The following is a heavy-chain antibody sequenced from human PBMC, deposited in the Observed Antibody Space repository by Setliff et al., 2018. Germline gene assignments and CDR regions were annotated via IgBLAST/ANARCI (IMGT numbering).Heavy chain of an antibody. D-gene: IGHD1-26*01. CDR3: ARDDSGSYEP. CDR2: ISWNSYHI. J-gene: IGHJ5*02. CDR1: GFIFDEYA. V-gene: IGHV3-9*01. Sequence: QPGGSLRLSCAASGFIFDEYAMHWVRQAPGKGLEWVSGISWNSYHIDYAGSVRGRFTISRDNAKNSLYLQMNSLRAEDTAVYYCARDDSGSYEPWGQGTLVTVSS.